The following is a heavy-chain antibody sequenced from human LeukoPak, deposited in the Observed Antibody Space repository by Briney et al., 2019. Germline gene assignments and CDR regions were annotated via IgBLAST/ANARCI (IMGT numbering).Heavy chain of an antibody. V-gene: IGHV5-10-1*01. CDR1: GYSFTSYW. J-gene: IGHJ5*02. D-gene: IGHD3-9*01. CDR2: IDPSDSYT. Sequence: LGESLRISCKGSGYSFTSYWISWVRQMPGKGLEWMGRIDPSDSYTNYSPSFQGHVTISADKSISTAYLQWSSLKASDTAMYYCARTDMYSDILTGYYEGYWFDPWGQGTLVTVSS. CDR3: ARTDMYSDILTGYYEGYWFDP.